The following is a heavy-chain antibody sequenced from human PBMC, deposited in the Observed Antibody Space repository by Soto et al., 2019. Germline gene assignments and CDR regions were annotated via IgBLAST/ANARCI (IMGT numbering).Heavy chain of an antibody. CDR3: ARDWNDVDTAMVKDY. D-gene: IGHD5-18*01. Sequence: ASVEVSCKASGYTFTSYGISWVRQAPGQGLEWMGWISAYNGNTNYAQKLQGRVTMTTDTSTSTAYMELRSLRSGDTAVYYCARDWNDVDTAMVKDYWGQGTLVTVSS. V-gene: IGHV1-18*04. CDR1: GYTFTSYG. J-gene: IGHJ4*02. CDR2: ISAYNGNT.